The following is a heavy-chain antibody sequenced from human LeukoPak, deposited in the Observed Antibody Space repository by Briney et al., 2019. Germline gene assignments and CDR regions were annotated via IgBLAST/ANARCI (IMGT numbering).Heavy chain of an antibody. D-gene: IGHD4-23*01. V-gene: IGHV1-69*13. CDR1: GGTFSSYA. CDR3: ARGWLAETTVVTPYNY. CDR2: IIPIFGTA. J-gene: IGHJ4*02. Sequence: SVKVSCKASGGTFSSYAISWVRQAPGQGLEWMGGIIPIFGTANYAQKFQGRVTITAVESMSTAYMELSSLRSEDTAVYCCARGWLAETTVVTPYNYWGQGTLVTVSS.